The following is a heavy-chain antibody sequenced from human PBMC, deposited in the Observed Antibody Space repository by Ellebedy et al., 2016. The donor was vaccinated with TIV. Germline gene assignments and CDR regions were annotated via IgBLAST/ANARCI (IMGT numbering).Heavy chain of an antibody. J-gene: IGHJ3*02. Sequence: GESLKISCAASGFTFSSYAMSWVRQAPGKGLEWVSAISGSGGSTYYADSVRGRFTISRDNAKNSLYLQMNSLRAEDTALYHCARAPAVAANAFDIWGQGTMVTVSS. D-gene: IGHD6-19*01. V-gene: IGHV3-23*01. CDR2: ISGSGGST. CDR1: GFTFSSYA. CDR3: ARAPAVAANAFDI.